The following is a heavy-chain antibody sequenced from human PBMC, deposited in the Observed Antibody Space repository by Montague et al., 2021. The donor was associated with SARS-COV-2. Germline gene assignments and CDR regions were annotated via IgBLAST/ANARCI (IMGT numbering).Heavy chain of an antibody. J-gene: IGHJ6*03. V-gene: IGHV4-34*01. D-gene: IGHD3-10*01. CDR2: IHHGGST. CDR1: GGSFSTYS. CDR3: ARLGDGVVPSPILGVGPYYSYYYMDF. Sequence: SETLSLTCAVHGGSFSTYSWNWIRQPPGKGLEWIGEIHHGGSTNYNPSLKSRVTIPADTSKNQFSLKLTSVAAADTAVYYCARLGDGVVPSPILGVGPYYSYYYMDFWGKGTTVTVSS.